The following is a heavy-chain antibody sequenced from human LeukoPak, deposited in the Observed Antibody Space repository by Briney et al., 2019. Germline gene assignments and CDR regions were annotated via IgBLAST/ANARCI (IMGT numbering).Heavy chain of an antibody. J-gene: IGHJ5*02. CDR1: GGSVNSGTHS. V-gene: IGHV4-30-4*07. D-gene: IGHD3-10*01. Sequence: IPSETLSLTCAVSGGSVNSGTHSWSWIRQPPGKGLEYIGYIYYSGNTYYNPSLKSRLSISIETSKNQFSLKLSSVTAADTAVYYCARASRVYMVRGTGWFDPWGQGTLVTVSS. CDR3: ARASRVYMVRGTGWFDP. CDR2: IYYSGNT.